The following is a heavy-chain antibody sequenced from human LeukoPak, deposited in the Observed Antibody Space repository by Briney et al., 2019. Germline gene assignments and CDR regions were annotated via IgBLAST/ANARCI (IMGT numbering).Heavy chain of an antibody. CDR3: ARAAMVRGIYWFDP. V-gene: IGHV1-18*01. CDR1: GYTFTSYG. CDR2: ISAYNGNT. D-gene: IGHD3-10*01. J-gene: IGHJ5*02. Sequence: ASVKVSCKASGYTFTSYGISWVRQAPGQGLEWMGWISAYNGNTNYAQKLQGRVTMTTDTSTSTAYMELRSLRSDGTAVYYCARAAMVRGIYWFDPWGQGTLVTVSS.